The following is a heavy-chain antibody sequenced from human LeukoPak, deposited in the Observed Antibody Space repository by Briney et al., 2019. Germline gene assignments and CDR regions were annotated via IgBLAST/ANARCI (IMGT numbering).Heavy chain of an antibody. V-gene: IGHV1-69*06. CDR2: IIPIFDTA. Sequence: SVKVSCKASGGTFSSYAISWVRQAPGQGLEWMGGIIPIFDTANYAQKFQGRVTITADKSTSTAYMELSSLRSEDTAVYYCARDPEIYCSGGSCIDYWGQGTLVAVSS. CDR3: ARDPEIYCSGGSCIDY. CDR1: GGTFSSYA. D-gene: IGHD2-15*01. J-gene: IGHJ4*02.